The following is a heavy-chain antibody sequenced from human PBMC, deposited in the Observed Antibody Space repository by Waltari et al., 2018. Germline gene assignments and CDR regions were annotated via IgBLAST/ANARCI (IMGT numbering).Heavy chain of an antibody. D-gene: IGHD1-26*01. Sequence: QVQLQESGPGLVKPSETLSLTCTVSGGSISSYYWSWIRQSAGEGLEWIGRISSSGSTSYSPSLKGRVTISVDTTRNQFSLKLASVTAADTAVYYCARGPGGSNWPHYFDYWGQGTLVTVSS. CDR2: ISSSGST. V-gene: IGHV4-4*07. J-gene: IGHJ4*02. CDR3: ARGPGGSNWPHYFDY. CDR1: GGSISSYY.